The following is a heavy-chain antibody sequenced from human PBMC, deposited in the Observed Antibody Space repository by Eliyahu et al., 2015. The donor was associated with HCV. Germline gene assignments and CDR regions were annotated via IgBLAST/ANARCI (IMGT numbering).Heavy chain of an antibody. CDR3: ARPTSDRGDYYYDSSGYGRNWFDP. CDR1: GYTFTGYY. V-gene: IGHV1-2*02. Sequence: QVQLVQSGAEVKKPGASVKVSCKASGYTFTGYYMXWVRXAPGQGLEWMGWINPNSGGTNYAQKFQGRVTMTRDTSISTAYMELSRLRSDDTAVYYCARPTSDRGDYYYDSSGYGRNWFDPWGQGTLVTVSS. D-gene: IGHD3-22*01. J-gene: IGHJ5*02. CDR2: INPNSGGT.